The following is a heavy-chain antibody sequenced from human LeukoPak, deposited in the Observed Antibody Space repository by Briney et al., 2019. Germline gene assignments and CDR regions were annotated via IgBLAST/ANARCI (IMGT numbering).Heavy chain of an antibody. D-gene: IGHD3-16*01. J-gene: IGHJ5*02. V-gene: IGHV4-30-4*01. CDR2: IYYSGST. CDR3: GRDRNYGSTSP. Sequence: SQTLSLTCTVSGGSITSGDYYRSWIRQSPGKGLEWIGYIYYSGSTYYNPSLKSRVTISIDTSKNQFSLKLSSVTAADTAVYYCGRDRNYGSTSPWGQGTLVTVSS. CDR1: GGSITSGDYY.